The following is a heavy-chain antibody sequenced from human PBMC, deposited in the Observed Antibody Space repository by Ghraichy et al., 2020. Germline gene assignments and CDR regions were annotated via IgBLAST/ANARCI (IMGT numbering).Heavy chain of an antibody. V-gene: IGHV4-34*01. J-gene: IGHJ4*02. CDR3: ARGRRLVHYLDY. D-gene: IGHD6-6*01. Sequence: SQTLSLTCAVYGGSFSGYYWSWIRQPPGKGLEWIGEINHSGSTNYNPSLKSRVTISVDTSKNQFSLKLSSVTAADTAVYYCARGRRLVHYLDYWGQGTLVTVSS. CDR1: GGSFSGYY. CDR2: INHSGST.